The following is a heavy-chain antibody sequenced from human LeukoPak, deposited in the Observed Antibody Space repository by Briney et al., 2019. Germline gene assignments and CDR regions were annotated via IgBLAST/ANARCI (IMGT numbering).Heavy chain of an antibody. J-gene: IGHJ4*02. CDR1: GYTFTSYY. CDR3: AREGGSGSYYFDY. Sequence: ASVKVSCKASGYTFTSYYMHWVRQAPGQGLEWMGWINPNSGGTNYAQKFQGRVTMTRDTSISTAYMELSRLRSDDTAVYYCAREGGSGSYYFDYWGQGTLVTVSS. D-gene: IGHD3-10*01. CDR2: INPNSGGT. V-gene: IGHV1-2*02.